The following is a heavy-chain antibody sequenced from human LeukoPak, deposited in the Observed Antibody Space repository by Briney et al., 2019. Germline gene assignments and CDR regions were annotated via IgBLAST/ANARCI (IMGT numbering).Heavy chain of an antibody. Sequence: SETLSLTCAVYGGSFSGYYWSWIRQPPGKGLEWIGEINHSGSTNYNPSLKSRVTISVDTSKNQFSLKLSSVTAADTAVYYCASSPEPYYYGSDWGQGTLVTVSS. CDR3: ASSPEPYYYGSD. CDR2: INHSGST. CDR1: GGSFSGYY. D-gene: IGHD3-10*01. V-gene: IGHV4-34*01. J-gene: IGHJ4*02.